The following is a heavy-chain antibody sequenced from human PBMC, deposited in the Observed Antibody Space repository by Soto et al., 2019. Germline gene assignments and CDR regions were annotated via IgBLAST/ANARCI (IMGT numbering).Heavy chain of an antibody. Sequence: QVQLVQSGAEVKKPGASVKVSCKASGYTFTSYGISWVRQAPGQGLEWMGWISAYNGNTNYAQKLQGRVTRTTDTSTRTAYMELRSLRSDDTAVYYCARDLYYDFWSGYYGYDAFDIWGQGTMVTVSS. D-gene: IGHD3-3*01. J-gene: IGHJ3*02. CDR2: ISAYNGNT. V-gene: IGHV1-18*01. CDR3: ARDLYYDFWSGYYGYDAFDI. CDR1: GYTFTSYG.